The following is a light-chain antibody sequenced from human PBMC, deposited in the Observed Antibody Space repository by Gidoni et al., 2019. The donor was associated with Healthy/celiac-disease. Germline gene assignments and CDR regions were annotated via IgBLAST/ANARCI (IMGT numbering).Light chain of an antibody. CDR1: QGISSY. CDR3: QQSYSTLVT. CDR2: AAS. V-gene: IGKV1-39*01. Sequence: DIQITQSPSSLSASVGDRVTITCRASQGISSYLNWYQQKPGKAPKLLIYAASSLQSGVPSRFSGSGSGTDFTLTISSLQPEDFATYYCQQSYSTLVTFGQGTKLEIK. J-gene: IGKJ2*01.